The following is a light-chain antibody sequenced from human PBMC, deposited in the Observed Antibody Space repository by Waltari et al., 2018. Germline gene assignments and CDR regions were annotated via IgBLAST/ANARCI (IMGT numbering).Light chain of an antibody. CDR3: QQLSTYPLN. J-gene: IGKJ4*01. V-gene: IGKV1-9*01. CDR2: EAS. Sequence: IQLTQSPSSLSASVGDRVTITCRASQGISSYLGWYQQKPGRAPKLLIYEASNLYSGVPSRFSGSGSGTDFTLTISSLQPEDFVTYFCQQLSTYPLNFGGGTKVE. CDR1: QGISSY.